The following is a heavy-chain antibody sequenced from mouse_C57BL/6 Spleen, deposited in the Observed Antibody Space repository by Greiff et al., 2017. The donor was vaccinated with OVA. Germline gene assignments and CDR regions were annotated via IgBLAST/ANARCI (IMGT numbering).Heavy chain of an antibody. J-gene: IGHJ2*01. D-gene: IGHD2-2*01. CDR1: GFNIKDYY. V-gene: IGHV14-1*01. CDR3: TGVVTDLLFDY. Sequence: EVHLVESGAELVRPGASVKLSCTASGFNIKDYYMHWVKQRPEQGLEWIGRIDPEDGDTEYAPKFQGKATMTADTSSNTAYLQLSSLTSEDAAVYYCTGVVTDLLFDYWGQGTTLTVSS. CDR2: IDPEDGDT.